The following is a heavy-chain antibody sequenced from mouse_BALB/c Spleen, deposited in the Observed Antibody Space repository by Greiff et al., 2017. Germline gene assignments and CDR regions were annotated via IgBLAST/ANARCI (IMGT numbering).Heavy chain of an antibody. CDR2: INPYNGGT. D-gene: IGHD1-1*01. V-gene: IGHV1-18*01. Sequence: VQLQQSGPELVKPGASMSISCKASGYSFTGYTMNWVKQSHGKNLEWIGLINPYNGGTSYNQKFKGMATLTVDKSSSTAYMELLSLTSEDAAVYYCARWDYYDNAWFAYWGQGTLVTVSA. CDR1: GYSFTGYT. J-gene: IGHJ3*01. CDR3: ARWDYYDNAWFAY.